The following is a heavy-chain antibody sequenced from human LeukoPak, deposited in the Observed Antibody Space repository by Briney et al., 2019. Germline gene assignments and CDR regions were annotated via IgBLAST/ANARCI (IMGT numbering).Heavy chain of an antibody. CDR3: ARRTYHHHAFTFFGVGTRYYYYYYMDV. Sequence: SETLSLTCAVYGGSFSGYYWSWIRQPPGKGLEWIGEINHSGSTNYNPSLKSRVTISVDTSKNQFSLKLSSVTAADTAVYYCARRTYHHHAFTFFGVGTRYYYYYYMDVWGKGTTVTVSS. CDR1: GGSFSGYY. V-gene: IGHV4-34*01. D-gene: IGHD3-3*01. CDR2: INHSGST. J-gene: IGHJ6*03.